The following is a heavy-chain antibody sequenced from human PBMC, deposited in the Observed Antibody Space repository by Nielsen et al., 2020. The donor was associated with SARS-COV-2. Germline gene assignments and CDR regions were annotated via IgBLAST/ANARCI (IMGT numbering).Heavy chain of an antibody. CDR3: AKEYGGSYAGSIDY. CDR2: IGTAGDT. Sequence: GESLKISCAASGFTFSSYDMHWVRQATGKGLEWVSAIGTAGDTYYPGSVKGRFTISRENAKNSLYLQMNSLRAGDTAVYYCAKEYGGSYAGSIDYWGQGTLVTVSS. D-gene: IGHD1-26*01. CDR1: GFTFSSYD. J-gene: IGHJ4*02. V-gene: IGHV3-13*04.